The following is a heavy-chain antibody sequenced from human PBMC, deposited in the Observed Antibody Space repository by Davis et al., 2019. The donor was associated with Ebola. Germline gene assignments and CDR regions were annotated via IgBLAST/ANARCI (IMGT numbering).Heavy chain of an antibody. CDR2: ISAYNGNT. J-gene: IGHJ6*03. CDR1: GYTFTSYG. CDR3: ATSRRAAAANYYYYMDV. D-gene: IGHD6-13*01. V-gene: IGHV1-18*01. Sequence: ASVKVSCKASGYTFTSYGISWVRQAPGQGLEWMGWISAYNGNTNYAQKLQGRVTMTRDTSISTAYMELSRLRSDDTAVYYCATSRRAAAANYYYYMDVWGKGTTVTVS.